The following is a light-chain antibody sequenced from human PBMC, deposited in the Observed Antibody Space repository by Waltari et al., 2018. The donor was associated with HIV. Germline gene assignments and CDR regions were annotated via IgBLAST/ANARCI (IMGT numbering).Light chain of an antibody. CDR3: QVWDSGSAHVV. J-gene: IGLJ2*01. CDR1: NIGRKR. CDR2: DGA. Sequence: SYVLTQPPSVSVAPGQTAGITCGGDNIGRKRVHWYQQKTGQAPVLLIYDGADRPSGSPERFSGSNSENTATLTIGRVEAGDEADYYCQVWDSGSAHVVFGGGTNLAVL. V-gene: IGLV3-21*02.